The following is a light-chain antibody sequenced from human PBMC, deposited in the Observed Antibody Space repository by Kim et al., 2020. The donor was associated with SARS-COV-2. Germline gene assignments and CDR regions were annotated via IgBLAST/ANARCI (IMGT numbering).Light chain of an antibody. J-gene: IGKJ2*01. CDR2: PAS. Sequence: DIQLTQSPSSLSASVGDRVTITCRASQGISSYLVWYQQKPGSAPKLLIYPASTLQSGVPSKFSGSGSGTDFTLTISNLQPEDFATYYCQQFYSYPYTFGQGTKLEI. V-gene: IGKV1-9*01. CDR3: QQFYSYPYT. CDR1: QGISSY.